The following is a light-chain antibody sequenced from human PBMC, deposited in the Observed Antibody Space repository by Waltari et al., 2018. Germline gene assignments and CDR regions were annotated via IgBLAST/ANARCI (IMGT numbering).Light chain of an antibody. CDR1: QDISTF. Sequence: DIQMTQSPSSLSASVGDRVTITCRASQDISTFLAGFQQKPGKAPKSLMYTAFSLQTGVPSRFSGSASWTNFTLTISSLQPEDFATYFCQHYHSFPLTFGPGTKLD. J-gene: IGKJ3*01. V-gene: IGKV1-16*01. CDR2: TAF. CDR3: QHYHSFPLT.